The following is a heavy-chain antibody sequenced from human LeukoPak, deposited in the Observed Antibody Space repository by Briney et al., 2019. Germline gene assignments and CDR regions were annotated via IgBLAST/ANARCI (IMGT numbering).Heavy chain of an antibody. CDR3: ARSLRIQLWSANFDY. Sequence: GASVKVSCKASGYTFTSYGISWVRQAPGQGLEWMGWISAYNGNTNYALKLQDRVTMTTDTSMSTAYMELRSLRSDDTAVYYCARSLRIQLWSANFDYWGQGTLVTVSS. V-gene: IGHV1-18*01. CDR1: GYTFTSYG. J-gene: IGHJ4*02. CDR2: ISAYNGNT. D-gene: IGHD5-18*01.